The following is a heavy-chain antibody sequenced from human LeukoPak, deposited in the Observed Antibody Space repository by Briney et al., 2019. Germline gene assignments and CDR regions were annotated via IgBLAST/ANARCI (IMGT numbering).Heavy chain of an antibody. Sequence: ASVTVSFKASGYNFAIHDITWVRQATGQGLEWMGWMNPNSGDTGYAQKFQGRVTMTRDTSISTAYMELSSLRSEDTAVYYCARGPPHSNYPDPYYYYMDVWAKGTTVTVS. CDR3: ARGPPHSNYPDPYYYYMDV. V-gene: IGHV1-8*02. D-gene: IGHD4-11*01. CDR1: GYNFAIHD. J-gene: IGHJ6*03. CDR2: MNPNSGDT.